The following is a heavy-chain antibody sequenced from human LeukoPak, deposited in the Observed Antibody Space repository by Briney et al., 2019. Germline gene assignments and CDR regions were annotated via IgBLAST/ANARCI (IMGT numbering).Heavy chain of an antibody. CDR2: INPNSGGT. J-gene: IGHJ3*02. CDR3: ARSRWEWELHDAFDI. V-gene: IGHV1-2*02. D-gene: IGHD1-26*01. CDR1: GYTFTGYY. Sequence: ASVKVSCKASGYTFTGYYMHWVRQAPGQGLEWMGWINPNSGGTNYAQKFQGRVTMTRDTSISTAYMELSRLRSDDTAVYYCARSRWEWELHDAFDIWGQGTMITVSS.